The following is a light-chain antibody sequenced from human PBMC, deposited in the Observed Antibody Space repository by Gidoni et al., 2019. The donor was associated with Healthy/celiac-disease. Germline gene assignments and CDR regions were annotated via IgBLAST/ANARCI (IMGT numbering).Light chain of an antibody. V-gene: IGKV1-39*01. Sequence: IQMTQSPSSLSASVGARVNITCRASQSISSYLNWYQQKPGKAPKLLIYAASSLQSGVPSRFSGSGSGTDFTLTISSLQPEDFATYYCQQSYSTPLTFGGGTKVEIK. J-gene: IGKJ4*01. CDR3: QQSYSTPLT. CDR2: AAS. CDR1: QSISSY.